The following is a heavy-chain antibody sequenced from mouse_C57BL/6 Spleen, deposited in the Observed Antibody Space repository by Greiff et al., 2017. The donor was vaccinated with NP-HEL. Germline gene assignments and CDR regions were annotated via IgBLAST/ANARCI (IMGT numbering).Heavy chain of an antibody. CDR3: ARYDGYYVWFAY. CDR1: GYTFTSYW. D-gene: IGHD2-3*01. J-gene: IGHJ3*01. V-gene: IGHV1-69*01. Sequence: VQLQQSGAELVMPGASVKLSCKASGYTFTSYWMHWVKQRPGQGLEWIGEIDPSDSYTNYNQKFKGKSTLTVDKSYSTAYMQLSSLTSEDSAVYYCARYDGYYVWFAYWGQGTLVTVSA. CDR2: IDPSDSYT.